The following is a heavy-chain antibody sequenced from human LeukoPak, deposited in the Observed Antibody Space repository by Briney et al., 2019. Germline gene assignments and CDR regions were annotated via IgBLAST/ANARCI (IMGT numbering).Heavy chain of an antibody. CDR3: ARETRDSNWNSVAYLDH. Sequence: GASVTVSCKASGYTFTGYYMHWVRQAPGQGLEWMGWINPNSGGTNYAQKFQGRGTMTRDTSISTAYMELSRLRSDDTAVYYCARETRDSNWNSVAYLDHWGQGTLVTVSS. V-gene: IGHV1-2*02. D-gene: IGHD1-7*01. J-gene: IGHJ4*02. CDR1: GYTFTGYY. CDR2: INPNSGGT.